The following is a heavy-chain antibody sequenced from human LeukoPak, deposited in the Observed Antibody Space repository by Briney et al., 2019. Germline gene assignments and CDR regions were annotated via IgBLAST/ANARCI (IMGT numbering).Heavy chain of an antibody. CDR1: GGSISSYY. CDR2: IYYSGTT. V-gene: IGHV4-59*01. Sequence: SETLSLTCTVSGGSISSYYWSWIRQPPGKGLEWIGHIYYSGTTNYNPSLKSRVTISVDTSKNQFSLKLSSVTTADTAVYYCARGVYIAAAQYAYWGQGTLVTVSS. J-gene: IGHJ4*02. CDR3: ARGVYIAAAQYAY. D-gene: IGHD6-13*01.